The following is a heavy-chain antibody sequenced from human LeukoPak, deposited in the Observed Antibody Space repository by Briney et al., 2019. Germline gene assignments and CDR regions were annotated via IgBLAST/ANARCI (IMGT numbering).Heavy chain of an antibody. J-gene: IGHJ5*02. Sequence: GGSLRLSCAASGFSFPSYTMSWVGQAPGKGLEWVAGVFGSGGTTHYVDSVQGRFTISRDTSTNTLYLQMNSLRAEDTAVYYCTRSPRLLFDHWGQGTLVTVSS. CDR2: VFGSGGTT. CDR3: TRSPRLLFDH. CDR1: GFSFPSYT. D-gene: IGHD2-21*02. V-gene: IGHV3-23*01.